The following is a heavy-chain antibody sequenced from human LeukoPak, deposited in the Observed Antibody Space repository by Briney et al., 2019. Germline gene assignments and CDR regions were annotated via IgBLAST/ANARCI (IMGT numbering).Heavy chain of an antibody. D-gene: IGHD2-15*01. J-gene: IGHJ5*02. CDR3: ARVGCSGGSCYSGRGPFDP. CDR1: GSTFSSYW. Sequence: GGPLRLSCAASGSTFSSYWMSWVRQAPGKGLEWVANIKQDGSEKYYVDSVKGRFAISRDNAKNSLYLQMNSLRAEDTAVYYCARVGCSGGSCYSGRGPFDPWGQGTLVTVSS. V-gene: IGHV3-7*01. CDR2: IKQDGSEK.